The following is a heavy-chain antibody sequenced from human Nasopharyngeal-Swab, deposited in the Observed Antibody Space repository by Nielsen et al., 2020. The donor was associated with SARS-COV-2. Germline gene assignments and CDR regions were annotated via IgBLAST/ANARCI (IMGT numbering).Heavy chain of an antibody. D-gene: IGHD4/OR15-4a*01. Sequence: GVLKISCAASGFIFSASAIHWVRQASGRGLEWVGRIGDKAHNYATTYAASVKGRFTISRDDSKNTAFLQMDSLNTEDTALYYCTTDYYFDYWGQGTLVTVSS. J-gene: IGHJ4*02. V-gene: IGHV3-73*01. CDR1: GFIFSASA. CDR3: TTDYYFDY. CDR2: IGDKAHNYAT.